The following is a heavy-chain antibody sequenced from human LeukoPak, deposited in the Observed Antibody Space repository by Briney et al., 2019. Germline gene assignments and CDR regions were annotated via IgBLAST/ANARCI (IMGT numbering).Heavy chain of an antibody. J-gene: IGHJ6*02. CDR3: ARGPYYYGMDV. Sequence: SETLSLTCAVYGGSFSGYYWSWIRQPPGKGLEWIGEINHSGSTNYNPSLKSRVTISVDTSKNQFSLKLSSVTAADTAVYYCARGPYYYGMDVRGQGTTVTVSS. CDR2: INHSGST. CDR1: GGSFSGYY. V-gene: IGHV4-34*01.